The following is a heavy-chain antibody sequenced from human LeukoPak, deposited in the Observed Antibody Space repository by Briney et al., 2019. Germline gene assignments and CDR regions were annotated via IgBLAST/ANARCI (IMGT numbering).Heavy chain of an antibody. CDR1: GFTFSDYY. Sequence: GGSLRLSCAASGFTFSDYYMSWIRQAPGKGLEWVAVISYDGSNKYYADSVKGRFTISRDNSKNTLYLQMNSLRAEDTAVYYCAKERQSQWLVPFDIWGQGTMVTVSS. J-gene: IGHJ3*02. D-gene: IGHD6-19*01. V-gene: IGHV3-30*18. CDR3: AKERQSQWLVPFDI. CDR2: ISYDGSNK.